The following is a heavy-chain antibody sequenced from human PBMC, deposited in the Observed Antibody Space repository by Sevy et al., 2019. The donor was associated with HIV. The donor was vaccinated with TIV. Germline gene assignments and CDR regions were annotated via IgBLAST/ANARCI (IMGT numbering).Heavy chain of an antibody. J-gene: IGHJ4*02. CDR3: ARGKSGYGYALNY. Sequence: GGSLRLSCAASGFSVNSNYMTWVRQAPGKGLEGVSGIYSDETTYHADTVKDRFTISRDNSKNMLYLQMSSLRAEDTAIYYCARGKSGYGYALNYWGQGTLVTVSS. CDR1: GFSVNSNY. D-gene: IGHD5-18*01. CDR2: IYSDETT. V-gene: IGHV3-66*01.